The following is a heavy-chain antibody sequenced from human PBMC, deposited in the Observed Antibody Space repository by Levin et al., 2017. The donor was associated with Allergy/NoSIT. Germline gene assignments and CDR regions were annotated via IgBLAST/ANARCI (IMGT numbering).Heavy chain of an antibody. CDR3: AGEYWSTAVAGVDY. CDR1: GFTLRTYA. V-gene: IGHV3-30*04. D-gene: IGHD6-19*01. J-gene: IGHJ4*02. Sequence: GESLKISCAASGFTLRTYAMHWFRQAPGKGLEWVAVVTYDGRNTYYADSVKGRFTISRDTFKNALYLQMNSLRAEDTAVYYCAGEYWSTAVAGVDYWGQGTLVTVSS. CDR2: VTYDGRNT.